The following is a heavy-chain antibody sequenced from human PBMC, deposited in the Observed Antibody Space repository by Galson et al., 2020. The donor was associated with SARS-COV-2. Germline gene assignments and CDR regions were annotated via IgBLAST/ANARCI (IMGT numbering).Heavy chain of an antibody. CDR1: GFSLSTSGMC. Sequence: SGPTLAKPKQTLTLTCTFSGFSLSTSGMCVSWIRQTPGKALEWHALIDSDDDKYYSTSLKTRLTISKDTSKNQVVLTMTNMDPVDTATYYCARLRAVTFGNPTFYCGMGVWGRGTTVTVSS. CDR3: ARLRAVTFGNPTFYCGMGV. V-gene: IGHV2-70*01. D-gene: IGHD3-16*01. CDR2: IDSDDDK. J-gene: IGHJ6*02.